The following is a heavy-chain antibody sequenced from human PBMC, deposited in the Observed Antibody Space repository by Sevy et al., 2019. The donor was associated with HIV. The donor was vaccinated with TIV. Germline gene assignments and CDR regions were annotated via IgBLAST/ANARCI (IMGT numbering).Heavy chain of an antibody. CDR2: IRRRAFGGTI. Sequence: GGSLRLSCTASGFTFGDYAVGWFRQAPGKGLEWVSFIRRRAFGGTIEYAASVKGRFTISKDDSQSTAYLQMNSLKTEDTAVYYCTRAVQYEYDSTSYYDYFDYWGQGTLVTVSS. CDR1: GFTFGDYA. CDR3: TRAVQYEYDSTSYYDYFDY. V-gene: IGHV3-49*03. D-gene: IGHD3-22*01. J-gene: IGHJ4*02.